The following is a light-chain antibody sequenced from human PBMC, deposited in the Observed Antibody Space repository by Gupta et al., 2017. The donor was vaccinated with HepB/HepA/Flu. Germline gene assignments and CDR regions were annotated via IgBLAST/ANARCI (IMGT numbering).Light chain of an antibody. J-gene: IGLJ3*02. CDR3: QSYDSSLSGWV. V-gene: IGLV1-40*01. CDR2: GNS. CDR1: SSNIGAGYD. Sequence: QSVLTPPPSVSGAPGQRVTISCTGRSSNIGAGYDVHWYQQLPGPAPKLLIEGNSNRPSGVPDRFSGSKSGTSASLAITGRQAEDEADYYCQSYDSSLSGWVFGGGTKLTVL.